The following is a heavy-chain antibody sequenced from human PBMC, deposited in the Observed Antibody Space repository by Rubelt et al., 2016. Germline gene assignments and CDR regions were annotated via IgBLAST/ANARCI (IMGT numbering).Heavy chain of an antibody. D-gene: IGHD6-6*01. CDR1: GFTLSDYG. CDR3: AKYSSSGGNRFDS. V-gene: IGHV3-33*03. Sequence: GGGVVQPGRSLRLPCAASGFTLSDYGMHWVRQAPGKGLEWMAIIWNDGRSKYRADSVKGRFTVSRDNSKSTLYLQLNNLGAEDTATYYCAKYSSSGGNRFDSWGQGTLVTVSS. J-gene: IGHJ5*01. CDR2: IWNDGRSK.